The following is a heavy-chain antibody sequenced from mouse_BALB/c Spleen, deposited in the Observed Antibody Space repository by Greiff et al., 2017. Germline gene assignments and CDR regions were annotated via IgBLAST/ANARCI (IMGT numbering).Heavy chain of an antibody. D-gene: IGHD3-3*01. Sequence: QVQLKESGPGLVAPSQSLSITCTVSGFSLTSYGVHWVRQPPGKGLEWLGVIWAGGSTNYNSALMSRLSISKDNSKSQVFLKMNSLQTDDTAMYYCARDVKRTGAAAYWGQGTLVTVSA. CDR3: ARDVKRTGAAAY. V-gene: IGHV2-9*02. J-gene: IGHJ3*01. CDR1: GFSLTSYG. CDR2: IWAGGST.